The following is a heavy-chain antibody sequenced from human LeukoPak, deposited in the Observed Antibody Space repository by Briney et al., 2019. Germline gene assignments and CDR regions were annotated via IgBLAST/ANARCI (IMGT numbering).Heavy chain of an antibody. Sequence: TSQTLSLTCAISGDSVSSISVAWNWIRQSPSRGLEWLGRTYYRSKWYYEYAVSVRGRININPDPSKNQFSLQLNSVTPEDTAVYYCALARSEYHYGMDVWGQGTTVTVSS. CDR3: ALARSEYHYGMDV. J-gene: IGHJ6*02. CDR1: GDSVSSISVA. V-gene: IGHV6-1*01. CDR2: TYYRSKWYY.